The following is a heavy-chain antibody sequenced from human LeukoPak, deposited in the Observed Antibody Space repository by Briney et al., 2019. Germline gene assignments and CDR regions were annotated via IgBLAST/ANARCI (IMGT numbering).Heavy chain of an antibody. Sequence: PGGSLRLSCAASGFTFSSYWMSWVRQAPGKGLEWVANIKQDGSEKYYVDSVKGRFTISRDNAKNSLYLQMNSLRAEDTAVYYCARDPPWEPIGAFDIWGQGTMVTVSS. V-gene: IGHV3-7*01. CDR3: ARDPPWEPIGAFDI. J-gene: IGHJ3*02. CDR2: IKQDGSEK. CDR1: GFTFSSYW. D-gene: IGHD1-26*01.